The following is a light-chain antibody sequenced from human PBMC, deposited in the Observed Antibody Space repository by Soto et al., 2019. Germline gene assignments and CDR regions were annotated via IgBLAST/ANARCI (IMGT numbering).Light chain of an antibody. V-gene: IGKV3-20*01. J-gene: IGKJ4*01. CDR2: GAS. CDR3: QQYRSSVLT. CDR1: QRVSTNS. Sequence: EIVSTQAPATLSFSPQIRATLSCISSQRVSTNSLAWYQQRPGQAPRPLIYGASSRATGTPDRFSGSGSGTDFTLIISSLEPEDFAAYYCQQYRSSVLTFGGGTKVDIK.